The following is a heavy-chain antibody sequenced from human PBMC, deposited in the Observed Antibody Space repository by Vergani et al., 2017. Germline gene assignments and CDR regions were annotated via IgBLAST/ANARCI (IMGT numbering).Heavy chain of an antibody. CDR3: ATQSITMVRGVIIHYYYYYMDV. Sequence: QVQLVQSGAEVKKPGASVKVSCKASGYTFTSYDINWVRQATGQGLEWMGWMNPNSGNPGFAQKFQGRVTMTRNTSISTAYMELSSLRSEDTAVYYCATQSITMVRGVIIHYYYYYMDVWGKGTTVTVSS. D-gene: IGHD3-10*01. J-gene: IGHJ6*03. V-gene: IGHV1-8*01. CDR1: GYTFTSYD. CDR2: MNPNSGNP.